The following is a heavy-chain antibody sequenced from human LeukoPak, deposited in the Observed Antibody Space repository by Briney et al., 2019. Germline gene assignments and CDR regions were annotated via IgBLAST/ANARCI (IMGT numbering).Heavy chain of an antibody. Sequence: PGGSLRLSCAAAGFIFSDYYMSWIRQAPGKGLEWVSYISSSGSTIYYADSVKGRFTISRDNAKNSLYLQMNSLRAEDTAVYYCARALTAHAFDIWGQGTMVTVSS. CDR1: GFIFSDYY. CDR2: ISSSGSTI. J-gene: IGHJ3*02. V-gene: IGHV3-11*01. CDR3: ARALTAHAFDI.